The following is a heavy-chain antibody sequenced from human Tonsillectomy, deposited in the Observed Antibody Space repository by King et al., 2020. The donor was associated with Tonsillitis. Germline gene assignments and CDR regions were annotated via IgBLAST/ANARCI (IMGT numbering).Heavy chain of an antibody. D-gene: IGHD3-22*01. CDR1: RFTFSSYA. CDR3: ARDQSPGDSTGYLNY. Sequence: VQLVESGGGVVQPGRSLRLSCAASRFTFSSYAMHWVRQAPGKGLEWVAVISYDGSNKYYADSMKGRFTISRDNSKNSLYLQMHYLRPEDTAVYYCARDQSPGDSTGYLNYWGQGSLVTVSS. V-gene: IGHV3-30*04. J-gene: IGHJ4*02. CDR2: ISYDGSNK.